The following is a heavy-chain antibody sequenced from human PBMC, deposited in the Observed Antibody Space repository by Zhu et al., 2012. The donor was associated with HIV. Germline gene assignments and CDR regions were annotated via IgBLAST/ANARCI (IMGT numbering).Heavy chain of an antibody. D-gene: IGHD2-8*01. Sequence: QVQLQESGPGLVKPSETPSLTCTVSGGSTSGHYWSWIRQPPGKGLEWIGYIYYTGSTNYNPSLKSRVTMSVDTSKNQFSLKLNSVTAADTAVYYCARYYCTTTCYYFDYWGQGXLVTVSS. CDR3: ARYYCTTTCYYFDY. CDR1: GGSTSGHY. V-gene: IGHV4-59*11. J-gene: IGHJ4*02. CDR2: IYYTGST.